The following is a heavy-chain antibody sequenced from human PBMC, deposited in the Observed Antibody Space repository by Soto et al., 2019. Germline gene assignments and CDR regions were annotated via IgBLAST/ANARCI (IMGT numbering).Heavy chain of an antibody. V-gene: IGHV4-59*12. CDR1: SDSITNYY. Sequence: SETLSLTCTFSSDSITNYYWTLIRQSPGKGLEWIGYVHDSGRSNYNPSLKSRVKISVDTSKKQFSLKLNSVTPEDTAVYYCVRLVGNSWLDHWGQGTLVTVSS. CDR2: VHDSGRS. CDR3: VRLVGNSWLDH. D-gene: IGHD3-9*01. J-gene: IGHJ4*02.